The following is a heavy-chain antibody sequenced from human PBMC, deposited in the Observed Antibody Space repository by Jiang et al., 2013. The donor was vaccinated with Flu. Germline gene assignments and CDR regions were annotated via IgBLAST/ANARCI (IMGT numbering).Heavy chain of an antibody. CDR3: AKDLDYYGSGSYYLYYYYGMDV. V-gene: IGHV3-30*02. D-gene: IGHD3-10*01. Sequence: GVVQPGGSLRLSCAASGFTFSSYGMHWVRQAPGKGLEWVAFIRYDGSNKYYADSVKGRFTISRDNSKNTLYLQMNSLRAEDTAVYYCAKDLDYYGSGSYYLYYYYGMDVWGQGTTVTVSS. CDR1: GFTFSSYG. CDR2: IRYDGSNK. J-gene: IGHJ6*02.